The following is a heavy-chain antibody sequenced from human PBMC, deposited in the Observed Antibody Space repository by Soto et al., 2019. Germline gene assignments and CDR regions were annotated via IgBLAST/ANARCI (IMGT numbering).Heavy chain of an antibody. CDR1: GFTFTRYS. CDR2: ISSTTNYI. Sequence: GGSLRLSCAASGFTFTRYSMNWVRQSPVKGLEWVSSISSTTNYIYYGDSMKGRFTIPRDNAKNSLYLEMNSLRAEDTAVYYCARESEDLTSNLNYWGQGTLVTVSS. V-gene: IGHV3-21*06. CDR3: ARESEDLTSNLNY. J-gene: IGHJ4*02.